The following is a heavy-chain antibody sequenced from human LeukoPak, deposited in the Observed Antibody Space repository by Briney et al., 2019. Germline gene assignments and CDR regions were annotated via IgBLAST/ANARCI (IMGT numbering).Heavy chain of an antibody. CDR1: GFTFSSYA. CDR3: AKDFLYNVVDY. Sequence: GGSLRLSCAASGFTFSSYAMSWVRQAPGKGLEWVSAISGSGGSTYYADSVKGRITVSRDNSKNTLHLQMNSLRAEDTAVHYCAKDFLYNVVDYWGQGTLVAVSS. D-gene: IGHD3-10*01. CDR2: ISGSGGST. J-gene: IGHJ4*02. V-gene: IGHV3-23*01.